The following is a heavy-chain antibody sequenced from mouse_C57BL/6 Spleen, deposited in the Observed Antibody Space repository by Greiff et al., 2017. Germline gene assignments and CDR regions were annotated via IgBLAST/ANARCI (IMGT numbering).Heavy chain of an antibody. CDR3: ARSRGSYYFDY. CDR2: IDPSDSYT. V-gene: IGHV1-69*01. Sequence: QVQLQQPGAELVMPGASVKLSCTASGYTFTSYWMHWVKQRPGQGLEWIGEIDPSDSYTNYNKKFKGKSTLTVDKSSSTAYMQLSSLTSEDSAVYYCARSRGSYYFDYWGQGTTLTVSS. J-gene: IGHJ2*01. CDR1: GYTFTSYW. D-gene: IGHD1-1*02.